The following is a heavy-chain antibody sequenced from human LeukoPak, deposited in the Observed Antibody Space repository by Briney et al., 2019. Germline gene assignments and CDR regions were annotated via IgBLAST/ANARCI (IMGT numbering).Heavy chain of an antibody. CDR2: IYYSGST. CDR1: GGSINTYF. CDR3: ARGVTGGWYGDFQH. Sequence: PSETLSLTCTVSGGSINTYFGSWLRQPPGKGLEWIGYIYYSGSTNYNPSLKSRVTISVDTSKNQFSLKLSSVTAADTAVYYCARGVTGGWYGDFQHWGQGTLVTVSS. D-gene: IGHD6-19*01. V-gene: IGHV4-59*01. J-gene: IGHJ1*01.